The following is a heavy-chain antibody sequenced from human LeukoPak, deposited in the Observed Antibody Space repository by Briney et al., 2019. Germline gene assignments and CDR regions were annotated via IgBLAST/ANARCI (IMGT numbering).Heavy chain of an antibody. CDR2: IYHSGST. J-gene: IGHJ3*02. Sequence: SETLSLTCTVSGDSISSSSSYWGWIRQAPGKGLEWIGEIYHSGSTNYNPSLKSRVTISVDKSKNQFSLKLSSVTAADTAVYYCARDSPAGTTGTPPWAHSFDIWGQGTMVTVSS. CDR1: GDSISSSSSY. CDR3: ARDSPAGTTGTPPWAHSFDI. D-gene: IGHD1-1*01. V-gene: IGHV4-39*07.